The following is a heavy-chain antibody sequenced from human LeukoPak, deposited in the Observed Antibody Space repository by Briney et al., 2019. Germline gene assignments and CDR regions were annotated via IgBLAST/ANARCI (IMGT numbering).Heavy chain of an antibody. J-gene: IGHJ6*02. D-gene: IGHD3-10*01. CDR3: AREIFHGSGSPRMDV. V-gene: IGHV3-48*04. Sequence: GGSLRLSCVASGFTFSDYSMNWVRQAPGRGLEYISYMSISGSTIKYAESVKGRFTISRDNAQDSLFLHMNSLRAEDTAVYYCAREIFHGSGSPRMDVWGQGTTVTVSS. CDR1: GFTFSDYS. CDR2: MSISGSTI.